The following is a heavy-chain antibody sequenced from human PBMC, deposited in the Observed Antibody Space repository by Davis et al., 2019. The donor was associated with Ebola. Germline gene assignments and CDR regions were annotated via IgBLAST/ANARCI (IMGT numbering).Heavy chain of an antibody. CDR1: GFTFSSYG. Sequence: PGGSLRLSCSASGFTFSSYGMHWVRQAPGKGLEWVAVISYDGSNKYYADSVKGRFTISRDNSKNTLYLQMNSLRAEDTAVYYCAKIAAAGTWGQGTLVTVSS. CDR2: ISYDGSNK. V-gene: IGHV3-30*18. D-gene: IGHD6-13*01. J-gene: IGHJ5*02. CDR3: AKIAAAGT.